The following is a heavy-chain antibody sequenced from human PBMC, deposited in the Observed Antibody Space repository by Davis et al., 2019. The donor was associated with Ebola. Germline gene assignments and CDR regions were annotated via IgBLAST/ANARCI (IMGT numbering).Heavy chain of an antibody. Sequence: PSETLSLTCAVYGGSFSGYYWSWIRQPPGKGLEWIGEINHSGSTNYNPSLKSRVTISVDTSKNQFSLKLSSVTAADTAVYYCARVGGPGSSSPGGYYYGMDVWGQGTTVTVSS. CDR1: GGSFSGYY. CDR2: INHSGST. J-gene: IGHJ6*02. D-gene: IGHD6-6*01. CDR3: ARVGGPGSSSPGGYYYGMDV. V-gene: IGHV4-34*01.